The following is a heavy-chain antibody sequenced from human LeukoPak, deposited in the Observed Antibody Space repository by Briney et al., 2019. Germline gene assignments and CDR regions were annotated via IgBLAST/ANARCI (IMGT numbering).Heavy chain of an antibody. J-gene: IGHJ5*02. CDR3: AKGCSGGSCYANWFDP. D-gene: IGHD2-15*01. CDR2: ISGSGGST. V-gene: IGHV3-23*01. CDR1: GFTFSSYA. Sequence: GGSLRLSCAASGFTFSSYAMSWVRQAPGKGLEWVSAISGSGGSTYYADSVKGRFTISRDNSKNTLYLQVNSLRAEDTAVYYCAKGCSGGSCYANWFDPWGQGTLVTVSS.